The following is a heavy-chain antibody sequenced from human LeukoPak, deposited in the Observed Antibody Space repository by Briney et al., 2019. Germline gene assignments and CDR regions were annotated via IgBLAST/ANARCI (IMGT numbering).Heavy chain of an antibody. CDR1: GFTFSNYG. D-gene: IGHD3-3*01. Sequence: PGRSLRLSCAASGFTFSNYGMHWVRQAPGKGLEWVAVISNDGSNKYYVDSVKGRFTISRDNSKNTLYLEMNSLRVEDTAVYYCAKDTDFRSGHGSDYWGQGTLVTVSS. J-gene: IGHJ4*02. CDR2: ISNDGSNK. V-gene: IGHV3-30*18. CDR3: AKDTDFRSGHGSDY.